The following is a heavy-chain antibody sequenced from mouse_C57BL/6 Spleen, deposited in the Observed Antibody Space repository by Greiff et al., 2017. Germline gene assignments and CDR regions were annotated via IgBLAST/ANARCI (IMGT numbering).Heavy chain of an antibody. J-gene: IGHJ2*01. V-gene: IGHV1-61*01. D-gene: IGHD2-14*01. CDR2: IYPSDSET. CDR3: ARVGYPYY. CDR1: GYTFTSYW. Sequence: QVQLQQPGAELVRPGSSVKLSCKASGYTFTSYWMDWVKQRPGQGLEWIGNIYPSDSETHYNQKFKDKATLTVDKSSSTAYLQLSSLTSEDSAVYYCARVGYPYYWGQGTTLTVSS.